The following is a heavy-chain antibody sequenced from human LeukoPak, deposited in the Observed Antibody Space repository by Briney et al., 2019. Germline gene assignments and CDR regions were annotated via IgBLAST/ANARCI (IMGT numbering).Heavy chain of an antibody. CDR1: GGSINNYY. CDR3: ARRRGGSGSYGIWFDP. CDR2: IYYSGST. Sequence: SETLSLTCSVSGGSINNYYWSWIRQPPGKGLEWIGYIYYSGSTKYNPSLQSRVIISVDTSKNQFSLKLNSVTAADTAVYYCARRRGGSGSYGIWFDPWGQGTLVTVSS. D-gene: IGHD3-10*01. V-gene: IGHV4-59*01. J-gene: IGHJ5*02.